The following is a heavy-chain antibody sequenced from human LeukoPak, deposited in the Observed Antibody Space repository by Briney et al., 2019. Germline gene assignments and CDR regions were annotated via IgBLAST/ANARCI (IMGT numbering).Heavy chain of an antibody. CDR3: AKEAGYCSGGSCRADEFDY. CDR1: GFAFSSYW. D-gene: IGHD2-15*01. J-gene: IGHJ4*02. Sequence: GGSLRLSCAASGFAFSSYWMSWVRQAPGKGLEWVSAISGSGGSTYYADSVKGRFTISRDNSKNTLYLQMNSLRAEDTAVYYCAKEAGYCSGGSCRADEFDYWGQGTLVTVSS. V-gene: IGHV3-23*01. CDR2: ISGSGGST.